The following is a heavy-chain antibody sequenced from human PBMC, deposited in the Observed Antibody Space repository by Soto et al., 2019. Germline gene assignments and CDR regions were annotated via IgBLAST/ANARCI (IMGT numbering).Heavy chain of an antibody. V-gene: IGHV3-23*01. D-gene: IGHD2-15*01. J-gene: IGHJ4*02. CDR2: ISGSGAFT. Sequence: EVQLWESGGGLVQPGGSLRLSCAASGFTFTSYAMSWVRQAPGKGLEWVSAISGSGAFTYYADSVKGRFTISRDISNNTLYLQMNSLRAEDTAVYYCAKPLAYCSGGSCLLFDYWGQGTLVTVSS. CDR1: GFTFTSYA. CDR3: AKPLAYCSGGSCLLFDY.